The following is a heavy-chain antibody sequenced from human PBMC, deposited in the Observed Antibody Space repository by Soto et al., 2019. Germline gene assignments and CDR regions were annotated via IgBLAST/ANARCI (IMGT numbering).Heavy chain of an antibody. D-gene: IGHD1-1*01. Sequence: EVQLVESGGGLVQPGGSLRLSCAASGFTVSNNYMRWVRQAPGKGLEWVSLIYSGGATYYADSVKGRFTISRDNSKNTLYLQRNSLSAEDTAVYYRARDGTYNWVGGQGILVTVSS. CDR1: GFTVSNNY. V-gene: IGHV3-66*01. CDR3: ARDGTYNWV. CDR2: IYSGGAT. J-gene: IGHJ4*02.